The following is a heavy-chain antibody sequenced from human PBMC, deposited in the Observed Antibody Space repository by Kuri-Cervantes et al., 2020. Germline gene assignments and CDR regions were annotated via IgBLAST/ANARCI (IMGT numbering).Heavy chain of an antibody. V-gene: IGHV3-21*01. J-gene: IGHJ6*02. CDR3: ARDGGRGGYYNYYYYYGMDV. CDR1: GFTFDDYA. CDR2: ISGSSSST. Sequence: GESLKISCAASGFTFDDYAMHWVRQAPGKGLEWVSSISGSSSSTYYADSVKGRFTISRDNAKNSLYLQMSSLRAGDTAVYYCARDGGRGGYYNYYYYYGMDVWGQGTTVTVSS. D-gene: IGHD3-22*01.